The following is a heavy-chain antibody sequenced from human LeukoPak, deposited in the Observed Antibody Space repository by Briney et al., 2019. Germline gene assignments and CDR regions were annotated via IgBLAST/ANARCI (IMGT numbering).Heavy chain of an antibody. CDR1: GYSISSGYY. CDR2: IYHSGST. CDR3: ARDIVGATIGYFDY. J-gene: IGHJ4*02. V-gene: IGHV4-38-2*02. D-gene: IGHD1-26*01. Sequence: SETLSLTCTVSGYSISSGYYWGWIRHPPGKGLEWIGSIYHSGSTYYNPSLKSRVTISVDTSKNQFSLKLSSVTAADTAVYYCARDIVGATIGYFDYWGQGTLVTVSS.